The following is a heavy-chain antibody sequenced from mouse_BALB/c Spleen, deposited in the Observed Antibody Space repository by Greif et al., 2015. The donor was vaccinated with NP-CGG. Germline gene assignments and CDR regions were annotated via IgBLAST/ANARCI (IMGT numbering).Heavy chain of an antibody. V-gene: IGHV5-6-3*01. CDR3: ARGDDGYSWFAY. CDR1: GFTFSSYG. D-gene: IGHD2-3*01. CDR2: INSNGGST. J-gene: IGHJ3*01. Sequence: VQLKESGGGLVQPGGSLKLSCAASGFTFSSYGMSWVRQTPDKRLELVATINSNGGSTYYPDSVKGRFTISRDNAKNTLYLQMSSLKSEDTAMYYCARGDDGYSWFAYWGQGTLVTVSA.